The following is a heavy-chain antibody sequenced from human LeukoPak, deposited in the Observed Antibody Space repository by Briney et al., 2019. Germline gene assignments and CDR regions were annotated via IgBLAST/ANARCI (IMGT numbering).Heavy chain of an antibody. Sequence: SQTLSLTCTVSGGSISSGSYYWSWIRQPAGKRLEWIGRIYTSGSTKYNPSLKSRVTISVDTSKNQFSLKLSSVTAADTAVYYCARHSSGRGWFDPWGQGTLVTVFS. CDR2: IYTSGST. V-gene: IGHV4-61*02. CDR3: ARHSSGRGWFDP. CDR1: GGSISSGSYY. J-gene: IGHJ5*02. D-gene: IGHD6-19*01.